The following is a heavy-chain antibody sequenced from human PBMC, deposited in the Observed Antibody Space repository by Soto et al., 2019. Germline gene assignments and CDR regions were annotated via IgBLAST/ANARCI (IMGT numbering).Heavy chain of an antibody. CDR3: AIAFGVPKGYYYGMDV. V-gene: IGHV5-51*03. D-gene: IGHD3-3*01. CDR1: GYSFTSYW. J-gene: IGHJ6*02. Sequence: GASVKISCKGSGYSFTSYWIGWVRQMPGKGLEWMGIIYPGDSDTRYSPSFQGQVTISADKSISTAYLQWSSLKASDTAMYYCAIAFGVPKGYYYGMDVWGQGTTVTVSS. CDR2: IYPGDSDT.